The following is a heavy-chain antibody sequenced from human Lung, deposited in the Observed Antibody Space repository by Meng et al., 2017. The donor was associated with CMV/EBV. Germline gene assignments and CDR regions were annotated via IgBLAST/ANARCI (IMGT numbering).Heavy chain of an antibody. J-gene: IGHJ6*02. CDR1: GFTFSSYW. CDR2: INSDGGST. V-gene: IGHV3-74*01. D-gene: IGHD3-3*01. Sequence: GGSLRLSXAASGFTFSSYWMHWVRQAPGKGLVWVSRINSDGGSTSYADSVKGRFTISRDNAKNTLYLQMNSLRAEDTAVYYCARVFDYDFWSGYYTNGMDVWGQGTTVTVSS. CDR3: ARVFDYDFWSGYYTNGMDV.